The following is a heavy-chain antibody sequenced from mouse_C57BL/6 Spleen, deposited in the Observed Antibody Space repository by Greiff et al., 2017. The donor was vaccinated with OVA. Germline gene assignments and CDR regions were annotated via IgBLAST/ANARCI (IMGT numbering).Heavy chain of an antibody. CDR1: GFSLTSYG. J-gene: IGHJ3*01. D-gene: IGHD2-1*01. Sequence: VMLVESGPGLVAPSQSLSTTCTVSGFSLTSYGVDWVRQPPGKGLEWLGVIWGGGSTNYNSALMSSLSISKDNSKSQVFLKMNSLQTVDTAMYYCAKRDYGNSAWFAYWGQGTLVTVSA. V-gene: IGHV2-9*01. CDR2: IWGGGST. CDR3: AKRDYGNSAWFAY.